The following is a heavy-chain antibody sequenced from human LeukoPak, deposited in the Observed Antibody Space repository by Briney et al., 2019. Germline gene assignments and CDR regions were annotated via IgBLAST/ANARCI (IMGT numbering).Heavy chain of an antibody. Sequence: GGSLRLSCAASGFTFSSYWMSWVRQAPGRGLEWVANIKQDGSGKYYVDSVKGRFTISRYNAKNSLYLQMNSLRAEDTAVYFCAKDGDSSGYYWDSWGQGTLVTVSS. CDR1: GFTFSSYW. J-gene: IGHJ4*02. CDR3: AKDGDSSGYYWDS. CDR2: IKQDGSGK. D-gene: IGHD3-22*01. V-gene: IGHV3-7*03.